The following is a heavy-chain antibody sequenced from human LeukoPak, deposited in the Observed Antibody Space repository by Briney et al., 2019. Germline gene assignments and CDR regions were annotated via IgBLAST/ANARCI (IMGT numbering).Heavy chain of an antibody. J-gene: IGHJ5*02. V-gene: IGHV3-7*01. D-gene: IGHD3-10*01. Sequence: PGGSLRLSCAASGFTFSSYGMGWVRQAPGKGLEWVANIKQGGSEQYYVDSVKGRFTISRDNAKNSLSLQMNSLRAEDTAVYYCARPLMYYYGSETYFWFDPWGQGTLVTVSS. CDR3: ARPLMYYYGSETYFWFDP. CDR1: GFTFSSYG. CDR2: IKQGGSEQ.